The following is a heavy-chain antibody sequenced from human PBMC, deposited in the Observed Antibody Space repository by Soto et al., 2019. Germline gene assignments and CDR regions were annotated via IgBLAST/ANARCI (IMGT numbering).Heavy chain of an antibody. CDR1: GFTFSNAW. Sequence: EVQLVESGGGLVKPGGSLRLSCAASGFTFSNAWMSWVRQAPGKGLEWVGRIKRTTDGGTTDYAAPVKGRFTISRANSKNTLYLQMNSLKTEATAVYYGTTDRYCSGASCFPYHWGQGTLVTVSS. J-gene: IGHJ5*02. D-gene: IGHD2-15*01. CDR3: TTDRYCSGASCFPYH. V-gene: IGHV3-15*01. CDR2: IKRTTDGGTT.